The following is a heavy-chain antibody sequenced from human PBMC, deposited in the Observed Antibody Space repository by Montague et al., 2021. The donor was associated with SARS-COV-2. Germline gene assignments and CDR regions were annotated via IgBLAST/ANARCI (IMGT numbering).Heavy chain of an antibody. J-gene: IGHJ4*02. CDR1: GDSDSSNVVT. Sequence: CAISGDSDSSNVVTWNWKRQSPSRGPEWLGRTYHRSKWNNDYAESVKSRITIDPDTSKHQFSLHLNSVTPEDTAVYYCARIPVGSKYYFDFWGQGTLVTVSS. CDR2: TYHRSKWNN. CDR3: ARIPVGSKYYFDF. D-gene: IGHD2-2*01. V-gene: IGHV6-1*01.